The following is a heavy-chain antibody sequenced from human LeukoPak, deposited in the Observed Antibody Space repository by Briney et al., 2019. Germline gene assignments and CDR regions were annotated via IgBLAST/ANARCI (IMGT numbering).Heavy chain of an antibody. CDR1: GYTFTGYY. J-gene: IGHJ5*02. V-gene: IGHV1-2*02. CDR2: INPNSGGT. Sequence: ASVKVSCKASGYTFTGYYMHWVRQAPGQGLEWMGWINPNSGGTNYAQKVQGRVTMTRDTSISTAYMELSRLRSDDTAVYYCAREAETPLLWFGELYGHNWFDPWGQGTLVTVSS. D-gene: IGHD3-10*01. CDR3: AREAETPLLWFGELYGHNWFDP.